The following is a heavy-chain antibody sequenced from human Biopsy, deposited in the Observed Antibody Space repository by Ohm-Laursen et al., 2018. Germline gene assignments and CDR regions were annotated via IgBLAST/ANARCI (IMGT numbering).Heavy chain of an antibody. J-gene: IGHJ3*02. CDR3: AKGRVGNSGSLDI. CDR2: ITVSADTT. D-gene: IGHD1-1*01. CDR1: GVTLSGYS. Sequence: SLRLSCAASGVTLSGYSMNWVRQVPGKGLEWVSAITVSADTTYYADSVRGRFTVSRDNSQNTLYLQMNSLRAEDTAIYYCAKGRVGNSGSLDIWGHGTMVTVSS. V-gene: IGHV3-23*01.